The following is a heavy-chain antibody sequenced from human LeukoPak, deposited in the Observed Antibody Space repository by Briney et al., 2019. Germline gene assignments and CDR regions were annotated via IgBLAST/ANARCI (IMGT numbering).Heavy chain of an antibody. CDR3: ARAHEDIVVVVAATPVDY. D-gene: IGHD2-15*01. CDR1: GYTFTSYG. V-gene: IGHV7-4-1*02. Sequence: ASVKVSCKASGYTFTSYGISWVRQAPGQGLEWMGWINTNTGNPTYAQGFTGRFVFSLDTSASTAYLQISSLKAEDTAVYYCARAHEDIVVVVAATPVDYWGQGTLVTVSS. J-gene: IGHJ4*02. CDR2: INTNTGNP.